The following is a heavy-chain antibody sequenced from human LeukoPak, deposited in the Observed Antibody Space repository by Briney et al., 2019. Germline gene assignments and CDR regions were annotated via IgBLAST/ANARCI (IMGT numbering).Heavy chain of an antibody. J-gene: IGHJ4*02. D-gene: IGHD5-18*01. CDR2: MNPNSGNT. V-gene: IGHV1-8*01. CDR1: GYTFIRYA. Sequence: GASVKVSCKASGYTFIRYAINWVRQATGQGLEWMGWMNPNSGNTGYAQKFQGTVSMTRNTSISTAYMELSSLKSEDTAVYYCARAYTAVVLDCWGQGTLVTVSS. CDR3: ARAYTAVVLDC.